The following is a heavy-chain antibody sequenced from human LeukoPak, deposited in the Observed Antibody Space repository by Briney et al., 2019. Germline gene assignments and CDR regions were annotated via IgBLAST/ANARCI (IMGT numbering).Heavy chain of an antibody. Sequence: PGGSLRLSCEVSGFTFSSYHMNWVRQAPGKGLEWVSSIGSSGSYIYYADSLTGRFTISRDNAKNSLYLQMNSLRVEDTAVYYCARGKSGSYGTKGYWGQGTLVTVSS. V-gene: IGHV3-21*01. CDR3: ARGKSGSYGTKGY. CDR2: IGSSGSYI. D-gene: IGHD1-26*01. CDR1: GFTFSSYH. J-gene: IGHJ4*02.